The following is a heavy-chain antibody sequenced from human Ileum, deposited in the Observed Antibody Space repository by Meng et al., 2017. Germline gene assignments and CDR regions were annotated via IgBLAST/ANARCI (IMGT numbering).Heavy chain of an antibody. Sequence: VQLQESGPGLVRPSETLSLICTVSGASVTTSHYQWGWIRQPPGKGLEWIGYASTNYNPSLKSRLTISLDTSKNQVSLKLTSVTAADTAVYYCARDHWGPLDYWGQGILVTVSS. CDR3: ARDHWGPLDY. J-gene: IGHJ4*02. D-gene: IGHD7-27*01. V-gene: IGHV4-61*01. CDR2: AST. CDR1: GASVTTSHYQ.